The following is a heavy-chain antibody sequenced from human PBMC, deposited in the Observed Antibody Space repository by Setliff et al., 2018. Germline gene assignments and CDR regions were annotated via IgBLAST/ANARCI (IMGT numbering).Heavy chain of an antibody. CDR3: AKDSGYSGYYRPFGF. Sequence: GGSLRLSCAASGFTFSSYAMSWVRQAPGKGLEWVSAISGSGGSTYYADSVKGRFTISRDNSKNTLYLQMNSLRAEDTAVYYCAKDSGYSGYYRPFGFWGQGTLVTVSS. D-gene: IGHD3-22*01. CDR1: GFTFSSYA. V-gene: IGHV3-23*01. CDR2: ISGSGGST. J-gene: IGHJ4*01.